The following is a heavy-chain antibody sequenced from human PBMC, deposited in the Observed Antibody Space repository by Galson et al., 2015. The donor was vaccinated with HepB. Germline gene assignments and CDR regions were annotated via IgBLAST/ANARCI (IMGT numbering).Heavy chain of an antibody. Sequence: ETLSLTCSVSGGFITNYYWSWIRQPPGKGLEWIGYIYHSGSTNYNPSFKSRVSISVDKSKNQFSLKLTSVTAADTAVYYCARSGYYGDHFDYWGRGTLVTVSS. CDR2: IYHSGST. J-gene: IGHJ4*02. CDR1: GGFITNYY. D-gene: IGHD2-21*01. CDR3: ARSGYYGDHFDY. V-gene: IGHV4-4*09.